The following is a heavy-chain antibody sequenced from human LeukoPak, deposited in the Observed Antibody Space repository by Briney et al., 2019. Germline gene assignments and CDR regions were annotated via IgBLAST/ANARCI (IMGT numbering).Heavy chain of an antibody. J-gene: IGHJ4*02. CDR3: AKGSGGSGSFYNHFDC. Sequence: AGSLSLSCAASGLSFNSCGMHWVRQAPGKGLEWVAVISSDGSNKYYEDSVKGRFTISRDNSKNTLSLQMNSLRTEDTAVLYCAKGSGGSGSFYNHFDCWGQGTLVTVSS. CDR2: ISSDGSNK. V-gene: IGHV3-30*18. D-gene: IGHD3-10*01. CDR1: GLSFNSCG.